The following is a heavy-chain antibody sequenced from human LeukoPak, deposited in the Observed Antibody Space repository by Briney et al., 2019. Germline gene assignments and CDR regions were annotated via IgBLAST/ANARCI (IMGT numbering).Heavy chain of an antibody. CDR1: GGTFSTYT. V-gene: IGHV1-69*05. D-gene: IGHD6-6*01. CDR2: IIPIFGTA. CDR3: ARDRSFSSPDAFDI. J-gene: IGHJ3*02. Sequence: GSSVKVSCKASGGTFSTYTISWVRQAPGQGLEWMGGIIPIFGTANSAQKFQGRATITTDESTSTAYMELSSLRSEDTAVYYCARDRSFSSPDAFDIWGQGTMVTVSS.